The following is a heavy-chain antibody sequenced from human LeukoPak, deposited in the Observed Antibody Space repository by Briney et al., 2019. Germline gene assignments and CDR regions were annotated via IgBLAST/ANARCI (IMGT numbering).Heavy chain of an antibody. J-gene: IGHJ4*02. D-gene: IGHD3-22*01. CDR1: GGSISSYY. V-gene: IGHV4-59*01. CDR3: ARSSSGYYYSFDY. Sequence: SETLSLTCTVSGGSISSYYWSWIRQPPGKGLEWIGYIYYSGSTDYNPSLKSRVTMSVDTSKNQFSLKLTSVTAADTAVYYCARSSSGYYYSFDYWGQGTLITVSS. CDR2: IYYSGST.